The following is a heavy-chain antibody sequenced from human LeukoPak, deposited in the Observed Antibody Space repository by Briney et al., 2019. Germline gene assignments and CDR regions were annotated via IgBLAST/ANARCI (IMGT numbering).Heavy chain of an antibody. D-gene: IGHD3-3*01. V-gene: IGHV3-21*01. CDR2: ITGSSTYT. Sequence: GGSLRLSCAASGFSFSRSSMSWVRQAPGKGLEWVSSITGSSTYTYYADSVKGRFTISRDNAEKSVYLQMNSLRAEDTAIYYCARVGRAYDFWDYLDYWGQGTPVTVSS. J-gene: IGHJ4*02. CDR3: ARVGRAYDFWDYLDY. CDR1: GFSFSRSS.